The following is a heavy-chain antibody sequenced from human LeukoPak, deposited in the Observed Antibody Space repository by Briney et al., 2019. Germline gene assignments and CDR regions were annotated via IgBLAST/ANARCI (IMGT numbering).Heavy chain of an antibody. V-gene: IGHV1-24*01. CDR3: ITDHYNNHGNFDF. D-gene: IGHD4-11*01. CDR1: GFVLTEVS. CDR2: LDRETDET. J-gene: IGHJ4*02. Sequence: ASVKVSCKVSGFVLTEVSVHWVRQAPGKGLGWMASLDRETDETIYAQNFQGRVTMTEDTSTDTAYMEVRRLTSEDTALYFCITDHYNNHGNFDFWGQGTLLNVAS.